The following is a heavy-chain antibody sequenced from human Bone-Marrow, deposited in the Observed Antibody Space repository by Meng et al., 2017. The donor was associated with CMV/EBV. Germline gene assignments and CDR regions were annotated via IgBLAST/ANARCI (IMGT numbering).Heavy chain of an antibody. CDR3: ARAGSDWYIGDY. Sequence: ASVKVSCKASGYTFTSYGISWVRQAPGQGLEGMGWISIYTGNANYAQKLQGRVTLTTDTLTSTAYMELRSLRSDDTAMYYCARAGSDWYIGDYWGQATQVTVSS. V-gene: IGHV1-18*01. D-gene: IGHD6-19*01. CDR1: GYTFTSYG. CDR2: ISIYTGNA. J-gene: IGHJ4*02.